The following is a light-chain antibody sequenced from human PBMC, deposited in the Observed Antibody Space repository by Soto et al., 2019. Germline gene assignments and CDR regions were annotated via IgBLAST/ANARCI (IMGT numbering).Light chain of an antibody. CDR3: QQSYSTPPVT. V-gene: IGKV1-39*01. CDR1: QSISRY. CDR2: SAS. J-gene: IGKJ3*01. Sequence: DIQMTQFPSSLSASVGDRVTITCRASQSISRYLNWYQQRPGKAPNLLIYSASSLQSGVPSRFSGSGSGTDFTLTISSLQPEDFATYYCQQSYSTPPVTFGPGTTVDI.